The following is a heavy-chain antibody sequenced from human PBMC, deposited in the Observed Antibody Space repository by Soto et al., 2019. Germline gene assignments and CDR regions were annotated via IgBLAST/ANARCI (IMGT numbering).Heavy chain of an antibody. J-gene: IGHJ6*02. D-gene: IGHD6-25*01. Sequence: SETLSLTCTVSGGSISSSSYYWGWIRQPPGKGLEWIGSIYYSGSTYYNPSLKSRVTISVDTSKNQFSLKLSSVTAADTAVYYCARLKGRGRMDVWGQGTTVTVSS. V-gene: IGHV4-39*01. CDR1: GGSISSSSYY. CDR3: ARLKGRGRMDV. CDR2: IYYSGST.